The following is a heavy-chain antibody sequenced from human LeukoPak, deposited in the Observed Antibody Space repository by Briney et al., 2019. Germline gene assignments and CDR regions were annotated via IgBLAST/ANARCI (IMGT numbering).Heavy chain of an antibody. CDR1: GGTFSSYA. V-gene: IGHV1-18*01. Sequence: ASVKVSCKASGGTFSSYAISWVRQAPGQGLEWMGWISAYNGNTNYAQKLQSRVTMTTDTSTSTAYMQLRSLRSDDTAVYCCARDLRSGWYLVYSSNYFDYWGQGTLVTVSS. J-gene: IGHJ4*02. CDR2: ISAYNGNT. D-gene: IGHD6-19*01. CDR3: ARDLRSGWYLVYSSNYFDY.